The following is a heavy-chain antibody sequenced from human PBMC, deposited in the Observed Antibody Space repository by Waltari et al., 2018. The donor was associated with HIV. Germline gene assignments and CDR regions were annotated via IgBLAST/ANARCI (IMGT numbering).Heavy chain of an antibody. Sequence: EVQLVESGGGLVQPGGSLRLSCAASGFTFSSYWMSWVRQAPGKGLEWVANIKQDGSEKYYVDSVKGRFTISRDNAKNSLYLQMNSLRAEDTAVYYCARDPYSSGSGTYFDYWGQGTLVTVSS. V-gene: IGHV3-7*01. CDR3: ARDPYSSGSGTYFDY. CDR2: IKQDGSEK. D-gene: IGHD6-19*01. J-gene: IGHJ4*02. CDR1: GFTFSSYW.